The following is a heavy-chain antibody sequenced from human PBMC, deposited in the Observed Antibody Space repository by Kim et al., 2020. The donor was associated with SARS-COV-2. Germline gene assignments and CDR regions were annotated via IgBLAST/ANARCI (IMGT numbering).Heavy chain of an antibody. D-gene: IGHD6-6*01. V-gene: IGHV1-2*06. CDR3: ARDPTRIAAQEERFDY. J-gene: IGHJ4*02. CDR1: GYTFTGHY. CDR2: INPNSGGT. Sequence: ASVKVSCKASGYTFTGHYMHWVRQAPGQGLEWMGRINPNSGGTNYAQKFQGRVTMTRDTSISTAYMELSRLRSDDTAVYYCARDPTRIAAQEERFDYWGQGTLFTVSS.